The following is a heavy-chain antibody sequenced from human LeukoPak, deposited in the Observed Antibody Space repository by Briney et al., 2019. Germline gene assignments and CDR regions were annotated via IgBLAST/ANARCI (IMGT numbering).Heavy chain of an antibody. D-gene: IGHD4-17*01. CDR3: ARVKEETSVTIPYYFQH. Sequence: ASVKVSCKASGYTFTGYYVHWVRQAPGQGLEWMGWINPKTGGTNYAQKFQGRVTMTRDTSISTAYMELSRLRSDDTAVYYCARVKEETSVTIPYYFQHWGQGTLVTVSS. CDR1: GYTFTGYY. CDR2: INPKTGGT. J-gene: IGHJ1*01. V-gene: IGHV1-2*02.